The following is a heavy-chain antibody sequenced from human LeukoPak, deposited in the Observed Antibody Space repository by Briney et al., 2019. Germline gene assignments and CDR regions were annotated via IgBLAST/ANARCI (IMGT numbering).Heavy chain of an antibody. CDR1: GFSFRSYA. V-gene: IGHV3-64*02. Sequence: GGSLRLSCAAFGFSFRSYAMHWVRQAPGKGLEFVSAISSDGSTPYYADSVKGKFTIPRVNSKNTLYLQMGSLRAEDMAVYYCARVFGGHTNGLDYWGQGTLVTVSS. J-gene: IGHJ4*02. CDR2: ISSDGSTP. D-gene: IGHD2-8*01. CDR3: ARVFGGHTNGLDY.